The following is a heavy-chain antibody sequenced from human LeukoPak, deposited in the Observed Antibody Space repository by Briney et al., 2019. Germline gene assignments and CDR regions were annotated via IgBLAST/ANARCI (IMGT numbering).Heavy chain of an antibody. J-gene: IGHJ6*03. Sequence: PSETLSLTCTVSDYSISSGYYWSWIRQPPGKGLEWIGEINHSGSTNYNPSLKSRVTISVDTSKNQFSLKLSSVTAADTAVYYCAREQWLVMGTIYYYYYMDVWGKGTTVTVSS. CDR3: AREQWLVMGTIYYYYYMDV. CDR1: DYSISSGYY. V-gene: IGHV4-38-2*02. CDR2: INHSGST. D-gene: IGHD6-19*01.